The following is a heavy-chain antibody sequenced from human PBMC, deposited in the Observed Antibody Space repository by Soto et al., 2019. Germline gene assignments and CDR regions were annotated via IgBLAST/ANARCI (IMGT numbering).Heavy chain of an antibody. V-gene: IGHV4-4*07. CDR1: GVSISSYY. CDR2: IYTSGST. D-gene: IGHD2-2*01. J-gene: IGHJ4*02. Sequence: SETLSLTCTVSGVSISSYYWSWIRQPAGKGLEWVGRIYTSGSTNYNPSLKSRVTMSVVTSKNQFSLKLSSVTAADTAVYYCASVSEEVPDDWGQGTLVTVSS. CDR3: ASVSEEVPDD.